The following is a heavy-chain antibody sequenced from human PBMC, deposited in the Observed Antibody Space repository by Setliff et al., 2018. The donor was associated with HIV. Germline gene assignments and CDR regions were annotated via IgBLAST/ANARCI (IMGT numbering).Heavy chain of an antibody. CDR1: GFNFRTSG. CDR2: IRYDGSET. D-gene: IGHD3-10*01. CDR3: ARKFRPGHGVDV. Sequence: PGGSLRLSCAASGFNFRTSGIHWVRQAPGKGLEWVAFIRYDGSETNYVDSVKGRFTIFRDNAKSSMYLQMNSLRAEDTAIYYCARKFRPGHGVDVWGQGTTVTVSS. V-gene: IGHV3-30*02. J-gene: IGHJ6*02.